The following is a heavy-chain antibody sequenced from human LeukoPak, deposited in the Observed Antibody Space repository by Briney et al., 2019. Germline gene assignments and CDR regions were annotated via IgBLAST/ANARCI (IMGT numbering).Heavy chain of an antibody. V-gene: IGHV3-23*01. J-gene: IGHJ6*03. CDR1: GFTFSSYA. CDR3: ARANEADFWSGYYFYYYYYYMDV. CDR2: ISGSGGST. Sequence: GGSLRLSCAASGFTFSSYAMSWVRQAPGKGLEWVSAISGSGGSTYYADSVKGRFTISRDNSKNTLYLQMNSLRAEDTAVYYCARANEADFWSGYYFYYYYYYMDVWGKGTTVTVSS. D-gene: IGHD3-3*01.